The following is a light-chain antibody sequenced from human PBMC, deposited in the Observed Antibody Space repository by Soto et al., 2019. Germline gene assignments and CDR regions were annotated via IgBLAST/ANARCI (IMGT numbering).Light chain of an antibody. V-gene: IGKV1-13*02. CDR2: DAS. CDR3: QQF. J-gene: IGKJ5*01. CDR1: QGISSA. Sequence: ALQLTQSPSSLSASVGDRVTITCRASQGISSALAWYQQKPGKAPKLLIYDASSLESGVPSRFSGSGSGTDFTLTISSLQPEDFATYYCQQFFGQGTRLEIK.